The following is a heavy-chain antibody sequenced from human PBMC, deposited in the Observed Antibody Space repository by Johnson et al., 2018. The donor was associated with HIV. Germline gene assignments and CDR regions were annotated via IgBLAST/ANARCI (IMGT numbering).Heavy chain of an antibody. CDR3: AIDQGVWAARPEDAFDV. D-gene: IGHD6-6*01. V-gene: IGHV3-13*01. CDR1: GFTFSSYD. Sequence: MMLVESGGGLVQPGGSLRLSCAASGFTFSSYDMHWVRQATGKGLEWVSAIGTAGDTYYPGSVKGRFTISRENAKNSLYLQINSLRVEDTAVYYCAIDQGVWAARPEDAFDVWGQGTMVTVSS. CDR2: IGTAGDT. J-gene: IGHJ3*01.